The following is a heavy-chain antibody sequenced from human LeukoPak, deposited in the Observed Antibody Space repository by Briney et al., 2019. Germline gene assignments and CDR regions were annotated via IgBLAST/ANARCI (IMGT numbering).Heavy chain of an antibody. CDR2: IYYSGST. J-gene: IGHJ4*02. D-gene: IGHD6-13*01. Sequence: SQTLSLTCTVSGGSISSGGYYWSWIRQHPGKGLEWIGYIYYSGSTYYNPSLKSRVTISVDTSKNQFSLKLSSATAADTAVYYCARYSSSWYYFDYWGQGTLVTVSS. CDR3: ARYSSSWYYFDY. V-gene: IGHV4-31*03. CDR1: GGSISSGGYY.